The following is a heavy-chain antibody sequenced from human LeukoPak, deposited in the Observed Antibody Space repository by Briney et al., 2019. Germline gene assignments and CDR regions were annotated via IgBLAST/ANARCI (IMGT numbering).Heavy chain of an antibody. Sequence: ASVKVSCKVSGYTLTELSMHWVRPAPGKGLEWMGGFDPEDGETIYAQRFQGRVTMTEDTSTDTAYMELSSLRSEDTAVYYCATDISSGYYFCWGQGTLVTVSS. V-gene: IGHV1-24*01. CDR3: ATDISSGYYFC. CDR1: GYTLTELS. CDR2: FDPEDGET. D-gene: IGHD3-22*01. J-gene: IGHJ4*02.